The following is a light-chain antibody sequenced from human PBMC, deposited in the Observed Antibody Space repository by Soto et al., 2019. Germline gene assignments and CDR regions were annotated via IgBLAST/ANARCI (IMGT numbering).Light chain of an antibody. J-gene: IGLJ3*02. CDR2: KDS. Sequence: SYELTQPPSMSVSPGQTARITCSGDALPKQYAYWYQQKPGQAPVLVIYKDSERPSGIPERLSGSSSGTTVTLTISGVQAEDEADYYCQSADSSGTYGVFGGGAKLTVL. CDR1: ALPKQY. V-gene: IGLV3-25*03. CDR3: QSADSSGTYGV.